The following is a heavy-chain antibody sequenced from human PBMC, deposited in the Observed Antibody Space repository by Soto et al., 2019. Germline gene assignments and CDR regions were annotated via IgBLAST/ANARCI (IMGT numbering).Heavy chain of an antibody. V-gene: IGHV5-51*01. Sequence: PGESLKISCKGSGYSFTSYWIGWVRQMPGKGLEWMGIIYPGDSDTRYSPSFQGQVTISADKSISTAYLQWSSLKASDTAMHYCARFLYYDILTGYFPYYYYYGMDVWGQGTTVTVSS. CDR2: IYPGDSDT. CDR3: ARFLYYDILTGYFPYYYYYGMDV. J-gene: IGHJ6*02. CDR1: GYSFTSYW. D-gene: IGHD3-9*01.